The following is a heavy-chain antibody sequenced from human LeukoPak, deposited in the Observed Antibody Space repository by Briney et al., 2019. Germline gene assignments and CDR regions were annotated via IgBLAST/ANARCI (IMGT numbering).Heavy chain of an antibody. V-gene: IGHV4-34*01. CDR3: ARGYRGYSYGYRCGFDY. CDR2: INHSGST. J-gene: IGHJ4*02. CDR1: GGSISGYY. Sequence: TSETLSLTCTVSGGSISGYYWSWIRQPPGKGLEWIGEINHSGSTNYNPSLKSRVTISVDTSKNQFSLKLSSVTAADTAVYYCARGYRGYSYGYRCGFDYWGQGTLVTVSS. D-gene: IGHD5-18*01.